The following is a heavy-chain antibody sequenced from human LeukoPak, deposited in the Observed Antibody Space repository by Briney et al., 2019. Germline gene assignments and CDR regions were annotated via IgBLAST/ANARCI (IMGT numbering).Heavy chain of an antibody. CDR1: GGSFSGYY. CDR3: ARGRDSIAVAKYYFDY. CDR2: INHSGST. V-gene: IGHV4-34*01. Sequence: SETLSLTCAVYGGSFSGYYWSWIRQPPGKGLEWIGEINHSGSTNYNPSLKSRVTISVDTSKNQFSLKLSSVTAADTAVYYCARGRDSIAVAKYYFDYWGQGTLVTVSS. J-gene: IGHJ4*02. D-gene: IGHD6-19*01.